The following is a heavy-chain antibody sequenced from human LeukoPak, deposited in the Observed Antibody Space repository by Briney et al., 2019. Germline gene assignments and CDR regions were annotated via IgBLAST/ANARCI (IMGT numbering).Heavy chain of an antibody. J-gene: IGHJ4*02. CDR1: GFILTNYF. CDR3: ATDRGWRTSGYYLYYFEY. Sequence: GGSLRLSCAASGFILTNYFMSWVRQAPGKGLEWVASIKHDGSEKYYVDSVRGRFTISKDNTMNSLYLQMSSLRAEDTAVYYCATDRGWRTSGYYLYYFEYWGQGTLVTYSS. D-gene: IGHD3-3*01. V-gene: IGHV3-7*01. CDR2: IKHDGSEK.